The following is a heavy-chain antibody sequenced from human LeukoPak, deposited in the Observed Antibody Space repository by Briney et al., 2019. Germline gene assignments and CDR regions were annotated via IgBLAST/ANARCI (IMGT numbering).Heavy chain of an antibody. CDR3: ARGGDIVVVVAATLTYFDY. D-gene: IGHD2-15*01. V-gene: IGHV4-34*01. CDR2: INHSGST. CDR1: GGSFSGYY. Sequence: PSETLSLTCAVYGGSFSGYYWSWIRQPPGKGLEWIGEINHSGSTNYNPSLKSRVTISVDTSKNQFSLKLSSVTAADTAVYYCARGGDIVVVVAATLTYFDYWGQGTLVTASS. J-gene: IGHJ4*02.